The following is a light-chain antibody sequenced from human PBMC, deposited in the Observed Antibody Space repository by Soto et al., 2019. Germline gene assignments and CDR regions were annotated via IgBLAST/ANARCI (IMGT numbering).Light chain of an antibody. CDR1: SSNIGGNP. Sequence: QSVLTQPPSASGTPGQRVTISCSGSSSNIGGNPVVWYQQLPGTAPKLFIYGTDQRPSGVPDRFSGSKSRTAASLAISGLQSEDEADYYCAAFDDSLNGWVFGGGTKVTVL. CDR3: AAFDDSLNGWV. CDR2: GTD. V-gene: IGLV1-44*01. J-gene: IGLJ3*02.